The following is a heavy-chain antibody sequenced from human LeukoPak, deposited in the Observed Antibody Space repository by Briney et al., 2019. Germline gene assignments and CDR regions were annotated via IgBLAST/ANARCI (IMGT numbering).Heavy chain of an antibody. CDR1: GFTFSSYW. CDR2: INTDGSTT. V-gene: IGHV3-74*01. J-gene: IGHJ4*02. Sequence: GGSLRLSCAASGFTFSSYWMHWVRQAPGKGLVWVSRINTDGSTTGYADSVKGRFTVSRDSAKNTMYLQMNSLRVEDTAVYYCARGGLSAAPDYWGQGTLVTVSS. CDR3: ARGGLSAAPDY. D-gene: IGHD2-2*01.